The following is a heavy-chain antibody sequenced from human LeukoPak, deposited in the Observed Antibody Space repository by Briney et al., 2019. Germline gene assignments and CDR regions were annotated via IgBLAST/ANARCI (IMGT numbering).Heavy chain of an antibody. Sequence: GGSLSLSCAASGFTFSSYSMNWVRQAPGKGLEWVSSISSSSSYIYYADSVKGRFTISRDNAKNSLYLQMNSLRAEDTAVYYCARDYESSAGDAFDIWGQGTMVTVSS. CDR1: GFTFSSYS. V-gene: IGHV3-21*01. D-gene: IGHD3-22*01. CDR3: ARDYESSAGDAFDI. CDR2: ISSSSSYI. J-gene: IGHJ3*02.